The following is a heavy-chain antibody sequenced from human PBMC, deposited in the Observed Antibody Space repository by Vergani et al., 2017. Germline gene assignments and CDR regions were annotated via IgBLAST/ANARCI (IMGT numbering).Heavy chain of an antibody. Sequence: QVQLQESGPGLVKPSQTLSLTCTVSGGSISSGDYYWSWIRQPPGKGLEWIGYIYYSGSTYYNPSLKSRVTISVDTSKNQFSLKLSSVTAADTAVYYCARVRMWFGELSCFDYWGQGTLVTVSS. CDR1: GGSISSGDYY. CDR3: ARVRMWFGELSCFDY. D-gene: IGHD3-10*01. J-gene: IGHJ4*02. V-gene: IGHV4-30-4*08. CDR2: IYYSGST.